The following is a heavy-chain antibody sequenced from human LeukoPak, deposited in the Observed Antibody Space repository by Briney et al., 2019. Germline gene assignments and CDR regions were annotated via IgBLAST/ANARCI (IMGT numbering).Heavy chain of an antibody. Sequence: PGRSLRLSCAASGFTFSNYGIHWVRQAPGKGLQWVTFIRYDGSNKYYADSVKGRFTISRDNSKNTLYLQMNSLRAEDTAVYYCAKTVAGSFYFDYWGQGTLVTVSS. J-gene: IGHJ4*02. V-gene: IGHV3-30*02. CDR2: IRYDGSNK. CDR1: GFTFSNYG. D-gene: IGHD6-19*01. CDR3: AKTVAGSFYFDY.